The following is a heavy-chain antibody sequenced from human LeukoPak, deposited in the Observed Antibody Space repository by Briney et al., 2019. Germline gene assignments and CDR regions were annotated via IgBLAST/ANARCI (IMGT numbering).Heavy chain of an antibody. CDR2: IIPIFGTA. V-gene: IGHV1-69*05. Sequence: ASVKVSCKASGGTFSSYAISWVRQAPGQGLEWMGGIIPIFGTANYAQKFQGRVTMTRNTSISTAYMELSSLRSEDTAVYHCATGGRPLRYFDWLSQYYYYYGMDVWGQGTTVTVSS. CDR3: ATGGRPLRYFDWLSQYYYYYGMDV. CDR1: GGTFSSYA. J-gene: IGHJ6*02. D-gene: IGHD3-9*01.